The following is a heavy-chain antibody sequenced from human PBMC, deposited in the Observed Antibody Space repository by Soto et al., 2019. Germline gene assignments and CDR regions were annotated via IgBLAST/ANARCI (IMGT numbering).Heavy chain of an antibody. D-gene: IGHD4-17*01. CDR1: GYTFTSYY. CDR2: INPSGGST. CDR3: ARDLGPTTVTNFWPGDMDV. J-gene: IGHJ6*02. Sequence: WASVKVSCKASGYTFTSYYMHWVRQAPGQGLEWMGIINPSGGSTSYAQKFQGRVTMTRDTSTSTVYMELSSLRSEDTAVYYCARDLGPTTVTNFWPGDMDVWGQGTTVTVSS. V-gene: IGHV1-46*01.